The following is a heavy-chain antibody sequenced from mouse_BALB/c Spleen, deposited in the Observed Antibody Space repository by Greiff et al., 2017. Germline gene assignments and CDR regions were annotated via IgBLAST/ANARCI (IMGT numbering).Heavy chain of an antibody. CDR3: ARGLRLYYFDY. CDR1: GFNIKDTY. Sequence: DVQLQESGAELVKPGASVKLSCTASGFNIKDTYMHWVKQRPEQGLEWIGRIDPANGNTKYDPKFQGKATITADTSSNTAYLQLSSLTSEDTAVYYCARGLRLYYFDYWGQGTTLTVSS. J-gene: IGHJ2*01. V-gene: IGHV14-3*02. D-gene: IGHD3-3*01. CDR2: IDPANGNT.